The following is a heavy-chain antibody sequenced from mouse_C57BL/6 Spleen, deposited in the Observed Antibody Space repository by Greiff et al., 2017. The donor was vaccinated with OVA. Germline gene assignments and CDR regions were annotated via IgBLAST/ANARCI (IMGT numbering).Heavy chain of an antibody. CDR3: ARGYYYGSSYDAMDY. CDR2: IHPNSGST. D-gene: IGHD1-1*01. J-gene: IGHJ4*01. V-gene: IGHV1-64*01. CDR1: GYTFTSYW. Sequence: QVQLQQPGAELVKPGASVKLSCKASGYTFTSYWMHWVKQRPGQGLEWIGKIHPNSGSTNYNEKFKSKATLTVDKSSSTAYMQLSSLTSEDSAVYYCARGYYYGSSYDAMDYWGQGTSVTVSS.